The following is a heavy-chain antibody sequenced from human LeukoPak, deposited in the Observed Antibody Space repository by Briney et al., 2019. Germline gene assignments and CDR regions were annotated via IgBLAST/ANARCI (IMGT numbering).Heavy chain of an antibody. CDR3: AREGYCGGDCYPGTGWFDP. V-gene: IGHV7-4-1*02. Sequence: EASVTVSCKASGYTFTSYAMNWVRQAPGQGLEWMGWINTNTGNPTYAQGFTGRFVFSLDTSVSTAYLQISSLKAEDTAVYYCAREGYCGGDCYPGTGWFDPWGQGTLVTVSS. CDR2: INTNTGNP. D-gene: IGHD2-21*02. J-gene: IGHJ5*02. CDR1: GYTFTSYA.